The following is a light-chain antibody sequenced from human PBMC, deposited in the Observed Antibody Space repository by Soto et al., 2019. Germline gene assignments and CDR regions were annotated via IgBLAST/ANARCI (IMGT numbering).Light chain of an antibody. CDR2: DAS. J-gene: IGKJ5*01. Sequence: EIVLTQSSATLSLSPGERAPLSCGASQSGSTSYLAWYQQTNGLAPRILIYDASSRDTGISDRFSGSGSGTDCTLPLSRLEPEDFEVYYCQHRMNSPLTFGQGTRLEIK. V-gene: IGKV3D-20*01. CDR1: QSGSTSY. CDR3: QHRMNSPLT.